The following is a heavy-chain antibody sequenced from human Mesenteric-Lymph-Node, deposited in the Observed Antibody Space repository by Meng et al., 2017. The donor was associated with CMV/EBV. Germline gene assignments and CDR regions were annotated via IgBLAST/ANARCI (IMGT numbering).Heavy chain of an antibody. J-gene: IGHJ5*02. Sequence: CVGSGLRVGGYYMNGIRQARGKGLGWISYISGGGSNSIYAASVKGRFTISRDNAKNSLYQQMDSLRAEDTAIYYCARDPRNKGFDPWGPGTLVTVSS. CDR1: GLRVGGYY. V-gene: IGHV3-11*01. CDR3: ARDPRNKGFDP. CDR2: ISGGGSNS.